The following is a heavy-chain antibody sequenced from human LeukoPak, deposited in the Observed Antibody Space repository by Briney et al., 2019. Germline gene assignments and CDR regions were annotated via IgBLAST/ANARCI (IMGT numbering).Heavy chain of an antibody. CDR2: FDPEDGET. J-gene: IGHJ5*02. CDR1: GYTLTELS. V-gene: IGHV1-24*01. Sequence: ASVKVSCKVSGYTLTELSMHWVRQAPGKGLEWMGGFDPEDGETIYAQKFQGRVAMTEDTSTDTAYMELSSLRSEDTAVYYCATGGYDKITNWFDPWGQGTLVTVSS. D-gene: IGHD3-9*01. CDR3: ATGGYDKITNWFDP.